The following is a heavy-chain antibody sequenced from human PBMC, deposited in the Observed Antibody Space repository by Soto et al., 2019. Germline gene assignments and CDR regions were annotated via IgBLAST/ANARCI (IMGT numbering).Heavy chain of an antibody. CDR3: ANLAKNYYHYMDV. V-gene: IGHV3-11*01. J-gene: IGHJ6*03. CDR2: ISTSGSST. CDR1: GFSFSDYY. Sequence: GGSLRLSCAASGFSFSDYYMSWIRQAPGKGLEWVSLISTSGSSTDYADSVKGRFTISRDNAKNSLSLQMNSLRAEDTAVCYCANLAKNYYHYMDVWGKGTTVTVSS. D-gene: IGHD1-26*01.